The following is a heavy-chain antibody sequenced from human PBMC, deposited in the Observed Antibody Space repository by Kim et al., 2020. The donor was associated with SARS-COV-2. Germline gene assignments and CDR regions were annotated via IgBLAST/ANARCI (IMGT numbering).Heavy chain of an antibody. Sequence: SETLSLTCAVYGGSFSGYYWSWIRQPPGKGLEWIGEINHSGSTNYNPSLKSRVTISVDTSKNQFSLKLSSVTAADTAAYYCARVVSAIAARPGGLYYYYYYMDVWGKGTTVTVSS. J-gene: IGHJ6*03. CDR2: INHSGST. V-gene: IGHV4-34*01. D-gene: IGHD6-6*01. CDR1: GGSFSGYY. CDR3: ARVVSAIAARPGGLYYYYYYMDV.